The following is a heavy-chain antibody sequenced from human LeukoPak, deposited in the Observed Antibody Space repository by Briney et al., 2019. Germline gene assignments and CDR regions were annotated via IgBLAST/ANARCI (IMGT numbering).Heavy chain of an antibody. CDR2: IMPMFGTA. J-gene: IGHJ4*02. CDR3: ASGRTDIVVVPATLRNYYFDY. V-gene: IGHV1-69*06. D-gene: IGHD2-2*01. Sequence: ASVKVSCKASGGTFSSYDISWVRQAPGQGLEWMGGIMPMFGTANYALKFQGRVTITADKSTSTAYMELSSLRSEDTAVYYCASGRTDIVVVPATLRNYYFDYWGQGTLVTVSS. CDR1: GGTFSSYD.